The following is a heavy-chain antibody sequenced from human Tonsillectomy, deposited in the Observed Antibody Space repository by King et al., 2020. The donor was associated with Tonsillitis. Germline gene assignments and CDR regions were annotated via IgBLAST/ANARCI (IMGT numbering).Heavy chain of an antibody. CDR2: INHSGST. Sequence: VQLQQWGAGLLKPSETLSLTCAVYGESFSGYYWSWIRQPPGKGLEWIGEINHSGSTNYNPSLKSRVTISVDTSKNQFSLKLSSVTAADTAVYYCARGPGSSWYGAYYYYYSMDVWGKGTPVSVSS. CDR3: ARGPGSSWYGAYYYYYSMDV. CDR1: GESFSGYY. V-gene: IGHV4-34*01. D-gene: IGHD6-13*01. J-gene: IGHJ6*03.